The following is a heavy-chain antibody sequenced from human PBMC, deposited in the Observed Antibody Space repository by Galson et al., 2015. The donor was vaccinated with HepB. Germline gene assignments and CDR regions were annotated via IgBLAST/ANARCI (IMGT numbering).Heavy chain of an antibody. V-gene: IGHV3-48*04. Sequence: SLRLSCAASGFPFTTYSVNWVRQAPGKGLEWISYISAPSDTIYYADSVRGRFTISRDNAKNSLFLQMTNLRPDDTAVYYCASAWDQYPQHWGQGTVVTVSS. CDR3: ASAWDQYPQH. J-gene: IGHJ1*01. D-gene: IGHD1-26*01. CDR2: ISAPSDTI. CDR1: GFPFTTYS.